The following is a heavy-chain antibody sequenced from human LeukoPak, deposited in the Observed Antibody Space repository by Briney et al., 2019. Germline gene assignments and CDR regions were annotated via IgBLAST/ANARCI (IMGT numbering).Heavy chain of an antibody. CDR1: GYTFTGYH. CDR2: INPNSGGT. D-gene: IGHD1-26*01. CDR3: ARGWELLGSLDWYYGMDV. Sequence: ASVKVSCKASGYTFTGYHMHWVRQAPGQGLEWMGWINPNSGGTNYAQKFQGWVTMTRDTSISTAYMELSRLRSDDTAVYYCARGWELLGSLDWYYGMDVWGQGTTVTVSS. V-gene: IGHV1-2*04. J-gene: IGHJ6*02.